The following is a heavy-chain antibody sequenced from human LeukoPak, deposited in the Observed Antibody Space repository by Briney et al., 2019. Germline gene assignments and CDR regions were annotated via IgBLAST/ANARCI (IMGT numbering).Heavy chain of an antibody. J-gene: IGHJ4*02. CDR1: GGSFSGYY. CDR2: INHSGST. Sequence: SETLSLTCAVYGGSFSGYYWSWIRQPPGKGLKWIGEINHSGSTNYNPSLKSRVTISVDTSKNQFSLKLCSVTAADTAVYYCARQAPRRRTSGNYFDYWGQGTLVTVSS. D-gene: IGHD3-10*01. V-gene: IGHV4-34*01. CDR3: ARQAPRRRTSGNYFDY.